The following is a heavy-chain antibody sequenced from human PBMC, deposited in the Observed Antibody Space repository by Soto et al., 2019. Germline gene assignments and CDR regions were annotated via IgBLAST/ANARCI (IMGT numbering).Heavy chain of an antibody. Sequence: EVQVVESGGGLVQPGGSLRLSCSFTFSMYSMNWVRQAPGKGLEWVASISSGGDYIKYADSVKGRFTISRDNAKNSVYLQMNSLRVDDTAIYFRTRDQGGSYDSWFDPWGQGTLVTVSS. V-gene: IGHV3-21*01. CDR3: TRDQGGSYDSWFDP. CDR2: ISSGGDYI. J-gene: IGHJ5*02. D-gene: IGHD1-26*01. CDR1: FTFSMYS.